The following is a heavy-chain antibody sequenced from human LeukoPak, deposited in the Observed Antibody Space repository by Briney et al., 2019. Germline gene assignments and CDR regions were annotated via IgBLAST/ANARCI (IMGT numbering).Heavy chain of an antibody. CDR2: INPISGGT. Sequence: ASVKVSCKASEYTFVAYHMHWVRQAPGQGLEWMGWINPISGGTNYAQKFQGRVTMTRDTSISTAYMELIGLRSGDTAVYYCARDLPADIWGQGTMVT. J-gene: IGHJ3*02. CDR1: EYTFVAYH. CDR3: ARDLPADI. V-gene: IGHV1-2*02.